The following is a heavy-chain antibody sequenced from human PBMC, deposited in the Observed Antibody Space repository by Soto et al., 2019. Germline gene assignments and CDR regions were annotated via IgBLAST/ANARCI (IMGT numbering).Heavy chain of an antibody. D-gene: IGHD6-19*01. CDR2: ISYDGSNK. CDR3: AREREEYSRGWYAY. V-gene: IGHV3-30-3*01. Sequence: QVQLVESGGGVVQPGRSLRLSCAASGFTFSSYAMHWVRQAPGKGLEWVAVISYDGSNKYYADSVKGRFTISRDNSKNTLYLQMNSLRAEDTAVYYCAREREEYSRGWYAYWGQGTLVTVSS. J-gene: IGHJ4*02. CDR1: GFTFSSYA.